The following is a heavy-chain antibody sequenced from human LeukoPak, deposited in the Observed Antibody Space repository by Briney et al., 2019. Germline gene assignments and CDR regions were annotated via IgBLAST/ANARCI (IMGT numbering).Heavy chain of an antibody. Sequence: GASVKVSCKASGYTFTSYGISWVRQAPGQGLEWMGWINPNSGGTNYAQKFQGRVTMTRDTSISTAYMELSRLRSDDTAVYYCARDWARIVGATRYYYYYMDVWGKGTTVTVSS. CDR2: INPNSGGT. CDR1: GYTFTSYG. V-gene: IGHV1-2*02. D-gene: IGHD1-26*01. J-gene: IGHJ6*03. CDR3: ARDWARIVGATRYYYYYMDV.